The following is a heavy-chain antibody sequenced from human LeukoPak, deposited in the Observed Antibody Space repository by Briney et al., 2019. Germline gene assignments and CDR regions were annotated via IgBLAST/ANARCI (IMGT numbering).Heavy chain of an antibody. CDR2: INHSGST. Sequence: NPSETLSLTCAVYGGSFSGYYWSWIRQPPGKGLEWIGEINHSGSTNYNPSLKSRVTISVDTSKNQFSLKLSSVTAADTAVYYCARALALGQLLFDYWGQGTLVTVSS. CDR1: GGSFSGYY. V-gene: IGHV4-34*01. CDR3: ARALALGQLLFDY. J-gene: IGHJ4*02. D-gene: IGHD1-26*01.